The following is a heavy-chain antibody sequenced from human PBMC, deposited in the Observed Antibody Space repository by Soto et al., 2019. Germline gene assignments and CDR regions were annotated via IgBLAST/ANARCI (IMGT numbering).Heavy chain of an antibody. CDR2: ISYDGSNK. CDR3: ARIKYQLPEY. V-gene: IGHV3-30-3*01. CDR1: GFTFSSYA. D-gene: IGHD2-2*01. Sequence: GGSLRLSCAASGFTFSSYAMHWVRQAPGKGLEWVAVISYDGSNKYYADSVKGRFTISRDNSKNTLYLQMNSLRAEDTAVYYCARIKYQLPEYWGQGTLVTVSS. J-gene: IGHJ4*02.